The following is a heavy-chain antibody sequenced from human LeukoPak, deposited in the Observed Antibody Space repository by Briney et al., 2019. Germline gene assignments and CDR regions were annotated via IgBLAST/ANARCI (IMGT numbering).Heavy chain of an antibody. CDR2: IDHRGDT. Sequence: PSETLSLTCAVYGGSFSRYYWSWIRQSPGKGLEWIAEIDHRGDTNYNPSVKSRATISVDTPKNQFSLKMRSLSAADTALYYCARGATISETGYFDFWGQGTLVTVSS. V-gene: IGHV4-34*01. CDR3: ARGATISETGYFDF. CDR1: GGSFSRYY. J-gene: IGHJ4*03. D-gene: IGHD5-24*01.